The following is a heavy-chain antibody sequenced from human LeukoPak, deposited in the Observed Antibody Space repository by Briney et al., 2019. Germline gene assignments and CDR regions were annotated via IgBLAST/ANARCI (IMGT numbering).Heavy chain of an antibody. CDR1: GFTVSSNY. Sequence: AGGSLRLSCAASGFTVSSNYMSWVRQAPGKGLEWVSVIYSGGSTYYADSVKGRFTISRDNSKNTLYLQMNSLRAEDTAVYYCAKDAQWELLHYFDYWGQGTLVTVSS. J-gene: IGHJ4*02. CDR3: AKDAQWELLHYFDY. D-gene: IGHD1-26*01. CDR2: IYSGGST. V-gene: IGHV3-66*01.